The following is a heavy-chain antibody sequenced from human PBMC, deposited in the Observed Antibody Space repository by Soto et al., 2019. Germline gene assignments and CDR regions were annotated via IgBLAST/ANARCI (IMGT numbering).Heavy chain of an antibody. J-gene: IGHJ6*02. D-gene: IGHD5-18*01. V-gene: IGHV3-30*18. CDR3: AKDQDTAMVIIYYYFGMDV. Sequence: QVQLVESGGGVVQPGRSLRLSCAASGFTFSTYGMHWVRQAPGKGLEWVAVISYDGSNKYYADSVKGRFTISRDNSKNTLYLQMNSLRVEDTAVYYCAKDQDTAMVIIYYYFGMDVWGQGTTVTVSS. CDR2: ISYDGSNK. CDR1: GFTFSTYG.